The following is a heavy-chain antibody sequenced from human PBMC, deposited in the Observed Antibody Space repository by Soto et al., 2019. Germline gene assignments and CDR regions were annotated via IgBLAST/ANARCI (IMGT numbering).Heavy chain of an antibody. D-gene: IGHD4-17*01. V-gene: IGHV3-30-3*01. Sequence: PGGSLRLSCAASGFTFSSYAMHWVRQAPGKGLEWVAVISYDGSNKYYADSVKGRFTISRDNSKNTLYLQMNSLRAEDTAVYYCARWDTTVDAFDIWGQGTMVTVSS. CDR3: ARWDTTVDAFDI. CDR1: GFTFSSYA. CDR2: ISYDGSNK. J-gene: IGHJ3*02.